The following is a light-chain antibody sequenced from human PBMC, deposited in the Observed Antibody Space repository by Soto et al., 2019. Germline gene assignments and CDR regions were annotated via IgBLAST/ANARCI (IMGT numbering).Light chain of an antibody. CDR2: EVS. Sequence: QSALTQPASVSGSPGQSITISCTGTSSDVGAYNSVSWYQQHPGKAPKLMIYEVSNRPSGVSTRFSGSKSGNTASLTISGLQAEDEADYYCSSYTSSSTPCVFGTGTKLTVL. CDR3: SSYTSSSTPCV. CDR1: SSDVGAYNS. V-gene: IGLV2-14*01. J-gene: IGLJ1*01.